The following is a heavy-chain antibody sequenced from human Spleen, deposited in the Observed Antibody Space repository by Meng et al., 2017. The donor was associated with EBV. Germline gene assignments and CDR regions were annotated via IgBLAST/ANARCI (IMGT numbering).Heavy chain of an antibody. J-gene: IGHJ4*02. CDR2: IHYSGNS. CDR3: ARGCSSTNCNSDFDY. D-gene: IGHD2-2*01. Sequence: QLQLQESGPGLVKASETLSLTCTVSGDSISNKIYYWDWIRQPPGKGLEWIGSIHYSGNSYYNPSLKSRVTISVDTSKNQFSLNLNSVTAADTAVYYCARGCSSTNCNSDFDYWGQGTLVTVSS. V-gene: IGHV4-39*07. CDR1: GDSISNKIYY.